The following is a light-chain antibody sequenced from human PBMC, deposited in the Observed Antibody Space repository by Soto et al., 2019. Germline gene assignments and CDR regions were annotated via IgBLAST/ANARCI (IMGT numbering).Light chain of an antibody. V-gene: IGLV4-69*01. Sequence: QPVLTQSPSASASLGASVKLTCTLSSGHISCAIAWHQQQPEKGPRYLMKLNSDGSHSKGDGIPDRFSGSSSGAERYLTISSLQSEDEAGYYCQTWGTGTVVFGGGTKLTVL. CDR1: SGHISCA. CDR2: LNSDGSH. J-gene: IGLJ2*01. CDR3: QTWGTGTVV.